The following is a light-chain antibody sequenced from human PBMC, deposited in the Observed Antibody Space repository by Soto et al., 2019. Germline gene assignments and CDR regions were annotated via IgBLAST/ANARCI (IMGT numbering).Light chain of an antibody. CDR2: GTS. V-gene: IGKV3-20*01. CDR1: QSVGSSY. J-gene: IGKJ2*03. CDR3: QQFLYASYS. Sequence: EIVLTQSPGTLSLSPGERATLSCRASQSVGSSYFAWYQQKPGQAPRLLIYGTSARATGIPDRFSGSGSGTDLTITISSLEPEDFAVYYCQQFLYASYSFGQWTTLGLK.